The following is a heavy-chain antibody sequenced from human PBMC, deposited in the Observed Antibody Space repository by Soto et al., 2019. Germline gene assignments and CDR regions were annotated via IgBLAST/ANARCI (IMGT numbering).Heavy chain of an antibody. D-gene: IGHD2-2*01. V-gene: IGHV4-59*11. CDR1: GDSINNHY. CDR3: ASMAVLLSAAKTLSWFDP. Sequence: SETLSLTCTVSGDSINNHYWNWIRQPPEKGLEWIGCIYYDGSTNYNPSLKSRVTISVDTSKNQVSLNLSSVTAEDTAVYYCASMAVLLSAAKTLSWFDPWGQGTLVTVSS. CDR2: IYYDGST. J-gene: IGHJ5*02.